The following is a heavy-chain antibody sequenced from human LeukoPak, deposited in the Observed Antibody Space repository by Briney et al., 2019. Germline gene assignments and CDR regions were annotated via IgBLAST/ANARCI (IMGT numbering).Heavy chain of an antibody. V-gene: IGHV7-4-1*02. CDR2: INTNTGNP. J-gene: IGHJ5*02. CDR3: ARSNVIWYYYGSGSYQNWFDP. Sequence: ASVKVSCKASGGTFSSYAISWVRQAPGQGLEWMGWINTNTGNPTYAQGFTGRFVFSLDTSVSTAYLQISSLKAEDTAVYYCARSNVIWYYYGSGSYQNWFDPWGQGTLVTVSS. D-gene: IGHD3-10*01. CDR1: GGTFSSYA.